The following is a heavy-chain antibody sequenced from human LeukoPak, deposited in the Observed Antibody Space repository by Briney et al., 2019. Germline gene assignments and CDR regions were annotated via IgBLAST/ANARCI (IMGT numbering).Heavy chain of an antibody. CDR2: VYYTGRT. V-gene: IGHV4-59*12. CDR3: ARERAARSLYYYYYMDV. CDR1: DGSTTGYY. J-gene: IGHJ6*03. Sequence: SETLSLTCSVSDGSTTGYYWSWIRQPPGKGLEWIAYVYYTGRTLYNPSLESRVTISVDTSKTQFSLTVTSVTAADTAVYYCARERAARSLYYYYYMDVWGKGTTVTVSS. D-gene: IGHD6-6*01.